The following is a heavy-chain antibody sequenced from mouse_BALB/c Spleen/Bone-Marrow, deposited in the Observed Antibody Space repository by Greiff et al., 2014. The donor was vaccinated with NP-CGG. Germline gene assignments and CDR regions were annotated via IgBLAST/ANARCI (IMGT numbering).Heavy chain of an antibody. CDR1: GYSITSGYY. V-gene: IGHV3-6*02. CDR3: ARGGYDGRGFAY. J-gene: IGHJ3*01. Sequence: VQLQQSGPGLVKPSQSLSLTCSVTGYSITSGYYWNWIRQFPGNKLEWMGYISYDGSNNYNPSLKNRISITRDTSKNQFFLKLNSVTTEDTATYYCARGGYDGRGFAYWGQRTLVTVSA. CDR2: ISYDGSN. D-gene: IGHD2-14*01.